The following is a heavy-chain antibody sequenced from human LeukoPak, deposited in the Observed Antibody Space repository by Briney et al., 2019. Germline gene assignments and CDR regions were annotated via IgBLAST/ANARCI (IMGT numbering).Heavy chain of an antibody. CDR2: IRYDGSNK. D-gene: IGHD3-10*01. J-gene: IGHJ4*02. CDR3: AKGFYYYGSGSYYIFDY. V-gene: IGHV3-30*02. CDR1: GFTFSSYG. Sequence: PGGSLRPSCAASGFTFSSYGMHWVRQAPGKGLEWVAFIRYDGSNKYFADSVKGRFTISRDNSKNTLYLQMNNLIAEDTAVYYCAKGFYYYGSGSYYIFDYWGQGTLVTVSS.